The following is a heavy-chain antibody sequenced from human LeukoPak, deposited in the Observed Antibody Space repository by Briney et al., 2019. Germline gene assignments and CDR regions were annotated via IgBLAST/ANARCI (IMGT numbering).Heavy chain of an antibody. CDR3: AREYSSSWFTTHFFDY. J-gene: IGHJ4*02. D-gene: IGHD6-13*01. Sequence: ASVKVSCKASGYTFTTYGITWVRQAPGQGLEWMGWISAYNGNTNYAQKLQGRVTMTTDTSTSTAYMELRSLRSDDTAVYYCAREYSSSWFTTHFFDYWGQGTLVTVSS. CDR1: GYTFTTYG. V-gene: IGHV1-18*01. CDR2: ISAYNGNT.